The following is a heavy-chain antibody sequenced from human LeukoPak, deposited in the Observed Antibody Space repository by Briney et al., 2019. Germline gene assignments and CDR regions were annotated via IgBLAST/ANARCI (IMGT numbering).Heavy chain of an antibody. J-gene: IGHJ4*02. CDR3: ARVKGLEGEVAYDFWSGYYLGWYFDY. CDR2: IYYSGST. V-gene: IGHV4-39*07. Sequence: SETLSLTCTVSGGSISSSSYYWGWIRQPPGKGLEWIGSIYYSGSTYYNPSLKSRVTISVDTSKNQFSLKLSSVTAADTAVYYCARVKGLEGEVAYDFWSGYYLGWYFDYWGQGTLVTVSS. CDR1: GGSISSSSYY. D-gene: IGHD3-3*01.